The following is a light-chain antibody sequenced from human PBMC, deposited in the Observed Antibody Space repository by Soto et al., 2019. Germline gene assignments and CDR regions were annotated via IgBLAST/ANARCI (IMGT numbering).Light chain of an antibody. CDR2: GAY. Sequence: EIVMTQSPATLSVSPGERATLSCRASQSFSSNLAFYQQKHGQAHRPSLYGAYSRATGIPDRVRGSGCGTGFTLTISSLEPEAFATDDCQQANSFKLIFGGGTKVDIK. V-gene: IGKV3D-15*01. J-gene: IGKJ4*01. CDR1: QSFSSN. CDR3: QQANSFKLI.